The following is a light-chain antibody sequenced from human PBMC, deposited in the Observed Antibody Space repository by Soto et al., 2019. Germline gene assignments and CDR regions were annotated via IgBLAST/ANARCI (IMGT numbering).Light chain of an antibody. CDR3: QQYNNWPPWT. CDR1: QSVRSN. J-gene: IGKJ1*01. CDR2: GAS. Sequence: EIVLTQSPATLSLSPGERATLSCRASQSVRSNLAWYQQKPGQAPRLLIYGASTGATGIPARFSGSGSGTEFTLTISSLQSEDFAVYYCQQYNNWPPWTFGQGTKVDIK. V-gene: IGKV3-15*01.